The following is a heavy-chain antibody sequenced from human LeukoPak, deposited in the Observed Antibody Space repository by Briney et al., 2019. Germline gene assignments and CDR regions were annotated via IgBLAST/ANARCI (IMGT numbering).Heavy chain of an antibody. CDR1: GFTFSSYA. Sequence: GGSLRLSCAASGFTFSSYAMGWVRQAPGKGLEWVSAISGSGGSTYYADSVKGRFTISRDNSKNTLYLQMNSLRAEDTAVYYCALLLHSSSWYDDHDAFDIWGQGTMVTVSS. CDR3: ALLLHSSSWYDDHDAFDI. J-gene: IGHJ3*02. D-gene: IGHD6-13*01. V-gene: IGHV3-23*01. CDR2: ISGSGGST.